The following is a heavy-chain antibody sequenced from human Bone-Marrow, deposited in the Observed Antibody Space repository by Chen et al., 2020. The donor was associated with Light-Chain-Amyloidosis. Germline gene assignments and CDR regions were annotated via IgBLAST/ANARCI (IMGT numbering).Heavy chain of an antibody. J-gene: IGHJ4*02. CDR2: VQGDGSDK. V-gene: IGHV3-7*05. D-gene: IGHD3-16*01. CDR3: TTEYLGAYDY. CDR1: GISFSNNW. Sequence: EVQLVESGGGLVQPGESLRLSCAASGISFSNNWMSWVRQAPGKGLEWVANVQGDGSDKYYVYSVKGRFTISRDNAKNLLYLQMNSLRAEDTAVYYCTTEYLGAYDYWCQGTLLTVSS.